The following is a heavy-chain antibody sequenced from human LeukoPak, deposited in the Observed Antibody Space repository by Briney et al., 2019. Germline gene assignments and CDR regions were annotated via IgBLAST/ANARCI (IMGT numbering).Heavy chain of an antibody. CDR3: AKGGSGSYYPLSPYYFDY. Sequence: GRSLTLACAASGFTFDDYAMHWVRHAPGKGMEWVSGISWNSGSIGYADSVKGRFTISRDNAKNSLYLQMNSLRAEDTALYYCAKGGSGSYYPLSPYYFDYWGQGTLVTVSS. J-gene: IGHJ4*02. D-gene: IGHD3-10*01. CDR2: ISWNSGSI. CDR1: GFTFDDYA. V-gene: IGHV3-9*01.